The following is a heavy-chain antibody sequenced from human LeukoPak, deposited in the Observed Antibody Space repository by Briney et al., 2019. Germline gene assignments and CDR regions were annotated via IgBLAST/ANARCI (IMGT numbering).Heavy chain of an antibody. D-gene: IGHD4-17*01. CDR3: ARVTGDDYGDLRFDY. CDR2: ISYDGSNK. J-gene: IGHJ4*02. Sequence: PGRSLRLSCAASGFTFSSYAMHWVRQAPGKGLEWVAVISYDGSNKDYADSVKGRFTISRDNSKNTLYLLMNSLRAEDTAVYYCARVTGDDYGDLRFDYWGQGTLVTVSS. V-gene: IGHV3-30*03. CDR1: GFTFSSYA.